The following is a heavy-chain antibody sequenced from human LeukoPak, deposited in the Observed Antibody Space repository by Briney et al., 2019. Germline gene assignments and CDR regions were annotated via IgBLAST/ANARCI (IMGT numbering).Heavy chain of an antibody. Sequence: GGSLRLSCAASGFTFSSYWMSWARQAPGKGLEWVANIKQDGSEEYYVDSVKGRFTISKDNAKNSLYLQMNSLRAEDTAVYYCARDKIVGATHFDYWGQGTLVTVSS. D-gene: IGHD1-26*01. CDR1: GFTFSSYW. V-gene: IGHV3-7*01. CDR2: IKQDGSEE. CDR3: ARDKIVGATHFDY. J-gene: IGHJ4*02.